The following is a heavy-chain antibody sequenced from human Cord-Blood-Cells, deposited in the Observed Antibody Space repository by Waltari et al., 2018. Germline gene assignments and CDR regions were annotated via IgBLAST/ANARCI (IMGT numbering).Heavy chain of an antibody. J-gene: IGHJ5*02. CDR2: IKQDGSEK. V-gene: IGHV3-7*01. D-gene: IGHD6-13*01. CDR3: AREGSSSWYWFDP. CDR1: GSTSSSHG. Sequence: EVQLVESGGGLVQPGGSLRLSCAASGSTSSSHGMSWVTQAPGKGLEWVANIKQDGSEKYYVDSVKGRFTISRDNAKNSLYLQMNSLRAEDTAVYYCAREGSSSWYWFDPWGQGTLVTVSS.